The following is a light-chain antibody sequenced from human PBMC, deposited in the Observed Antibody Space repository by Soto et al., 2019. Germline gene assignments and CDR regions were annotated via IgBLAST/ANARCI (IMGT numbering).Light chain of an antibody. J-gene: IGLJ2*01. V-gene: IGLV2-14*01. CDR2: EVS. CDR3: SSYTSKTTRV. CDR1: SSDVGGYNY. Sequence: QSALTQPASVSGSPGQSITISCTGTSSDVGGYNYVSWHQQHPGKAPKLMIYEVSNRPSGVSNRFSGSKSGNTASLTISGLQAEDEADYYCSSYTSKTTRVFGGGTQLTVL.